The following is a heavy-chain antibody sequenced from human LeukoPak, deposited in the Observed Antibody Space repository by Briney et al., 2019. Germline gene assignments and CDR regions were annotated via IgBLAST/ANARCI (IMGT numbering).Heavy chain of an antibody. J-gene: IGHJ4*02. CDR1: GGSISSGGYS. Sequence: SQTLSLTCAVSGGSISSGGYSWSWIRQPPGKGLEWIGYIYHSGSTYYNPSLKSRVTISVDRSKNQFSLKLSSVTAADTAVYYCARGTTGYFDYWGQGTLVTVSS. CDR3: ARGTTGYFDY. D-gene: IGHD1-7*01. V-gene: IGHV4-30-2*01. CDR2: IYHSGST.